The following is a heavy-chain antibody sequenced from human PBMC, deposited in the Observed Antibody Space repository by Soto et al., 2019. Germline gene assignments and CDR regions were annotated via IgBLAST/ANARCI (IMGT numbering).Heavy chain of an antibody. V-gene: IGHV4-34*01. J-gene: IGHJ5*02. D-gene: IGHD3-16*02. CDR2: INHSGST. CDR1: GGTFSGYY. CDR3: ARGIYLTWFDP. Sequence: SETLSLTCAVYGGTFSGYYWSWIRQPPGKGLEWIGEINHSGSTNYNPSLKSRVTISVDTSKNQFSLKLSSVTAADTAVYYCARGIYLTWFDPWGQGTLVTVSS.